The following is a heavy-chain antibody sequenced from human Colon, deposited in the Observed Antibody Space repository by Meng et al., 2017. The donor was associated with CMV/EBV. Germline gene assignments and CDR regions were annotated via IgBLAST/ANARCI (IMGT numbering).Heavy chain of an antibody. D-gene: IGHD4-11*01. CDR2: IKQDGSEK. CDR3: VRDSEDYRASFDY. J-gene: IGHJ4*02. CDR1: GVTFSNYW. V-gene: IGHV3-7*01. Sequence: AASGVTFSNYWRSWGRQAPGKGLEWVTNIKQDGSEKNYVDSVKGRFTISRDNARNSLFLQMTSLRVEDSAVYYCVRDSEDYRASFDYWGQGTLVTVSS.